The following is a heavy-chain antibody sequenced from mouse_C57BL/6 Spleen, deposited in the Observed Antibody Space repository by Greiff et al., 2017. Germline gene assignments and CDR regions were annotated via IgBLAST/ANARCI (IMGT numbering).Heavy chain of an antibody. V-gene: IGHV3-6*01. CDR3: ARERSNYWYFDV. J-gene: IGHJ1*03. D-gene: IGHD2-5*01. CDR2: ISYDGSN. Sequence: EVQLQQSGPGLVKPSQSLSLTCSVTGYSITSGYYWNWIRQFPGNKLEWMGYISYDGSNNYNPSLKNRISITRDTSKNQFFLKLNSVTTEDTATYYCARERSNYWYFDVWGTGTTVTVSS. CDR1: GYSITSGYY.